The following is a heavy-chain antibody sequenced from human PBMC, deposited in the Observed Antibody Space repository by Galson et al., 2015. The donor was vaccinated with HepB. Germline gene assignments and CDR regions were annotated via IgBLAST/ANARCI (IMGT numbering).Heavy chain of an antibody. V-gene: IGHV4-31*03. Sequence: TLSLTCTVSGGSISSGGYYWSWIRQHPGKGLEWIGYIYYSGSTYYNPSLKSRVTISVDTSKNQFSLKLSSVTAADTAVYYCAREDSGYDSIIDYWGQGTLVTVSS. CDR2: IYYSGST. D-gene: IGHD5-12*01. J-gene: IGHJ4*02. CDR1: GGSISSGGYY. CDR3: AREDSGYDSIIDY.